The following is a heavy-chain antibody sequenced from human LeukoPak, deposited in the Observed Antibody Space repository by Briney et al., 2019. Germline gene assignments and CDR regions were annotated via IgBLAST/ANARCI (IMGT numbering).Heavy chain of an antibody. Sequence: PGGSLRLSCAASGFTFSSYSMNWVRQAPGKGLEWVSYISSSSSTIYYADSVKGRFTISRDNAKNSLYLQMNSLRDEDTAVYYCARVESSGPLPGYYYGMDVWGQGTTVTVSS. D-gene: IGHD3-22*01. CDR2: ISSSSSTI. CDR1: GFTFSSYS. CDR3: ARVESSGPLPGYYYGMDV. J-gene: IGHJ6*02. V-gene: IGHV3-48*02.